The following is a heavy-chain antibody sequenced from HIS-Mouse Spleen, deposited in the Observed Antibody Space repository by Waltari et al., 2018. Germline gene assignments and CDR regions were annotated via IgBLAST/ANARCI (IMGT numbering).Heavy chain of an antibody. CDR2: IYYSGST. CDR3: AREIPYSSSWYDWYFDL. V-gene: IGHV4-39*07. J-gene: IGHJ2*01. CDR1: GGSISRSSYY. Sequence: QLQLQESGPGLVKPSETLSLTCTVSGGSISRSSYYLGLIRQPPGKGLEWIGSIYYSGSTYYNPSLKSRVTISVDTSKNQFSLKLSSVTAADTAVYYCAREIPYSSSWYDWYFDLWGRGTLVTVSS. D-gene: IGHD6-13*01.